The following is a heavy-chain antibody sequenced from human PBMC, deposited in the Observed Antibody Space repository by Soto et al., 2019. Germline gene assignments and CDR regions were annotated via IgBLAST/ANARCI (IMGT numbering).Heavy chain of an antibody. V-gene: IGHV4-39*01. CDR3: ARRRVVVVAASYDAFDI. CDR1: GGSISSSSYY. J-gene: IGHJ3*02. D-gene: IGHD2-15*01. CDR2: IYYSGST. Sequence: SETLSLTCTVSGGSISSSSYYWGWIRQPPGKGLEWIGSIYYSGSTYYNPSLKSRVTISVDTSKNQFSLKLSSVTAADTAVYYCARRRVVVVAASYDAFDIWGQGTMVTVSS.